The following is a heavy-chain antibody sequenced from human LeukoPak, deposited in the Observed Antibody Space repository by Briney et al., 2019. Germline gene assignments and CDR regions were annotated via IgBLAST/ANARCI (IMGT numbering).Heavy chain of an antibody. CDR1: GYTFTSYG. J-gene: IGHJ5*02. V-gene: IGHV1-18*01. D-gene: IGHD2-2*01. Sequence: GASVKVSCKASGYTFTSYGISWVRQAPGQGLEWMGWIRAYNGNTNYAQKLQGRVTMTTDTSTSTAYMELRSLRSDGTAVYYCARAEDIVVVPAAIVPIDPWGQGTLVTVSS. CDR2: IRAYNGNT. CDR3: ARAEDIVVVPAAIVPIDP.